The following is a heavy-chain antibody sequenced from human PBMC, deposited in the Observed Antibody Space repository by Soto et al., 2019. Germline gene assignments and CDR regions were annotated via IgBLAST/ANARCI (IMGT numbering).Heavy chain of an antibody. V-gene: IGHV3-33*01. J-gene: IGHJ6*02. Sequence: QSGGSLRLSCAASGFTFSSYGMHWVRQAPGKGLEWVAVIWYDGSNKCYADSAKGRFTISRDNSKNTLYLQMNSLRAEDTAVYYCARDRVLGSGSRDYYYYYGMDVWGQGTTVTVSS. CDR3: ARDRVLGSGSRDYYYYYGMDV. CDR1: GFTFSSYG. CDR2: IWYDGSNK. D-gene: IGHD3-10*01.